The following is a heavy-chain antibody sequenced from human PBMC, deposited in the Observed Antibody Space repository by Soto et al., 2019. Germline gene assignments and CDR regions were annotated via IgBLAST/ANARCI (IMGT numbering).Heavy chain of an antibody. J-gene: IGHJ4*02. CDR1: GDSINNYY. Sequence: SETLSLTCTVSGDSINNYYWSWIRQPPGKRLEWVGYIYYTGSTTYNPSLESRVTMSVDTSKNQFSLKLNSVNAADTAVYYCAKYRRTEAEGFTLDYWGRGTLVTVSS. D-gene: IGHD6-13*01. CDR3: AKYRRTEAEGFTLDY. CDR2: IYYTGST. V-gene: IGHV4-59*01.